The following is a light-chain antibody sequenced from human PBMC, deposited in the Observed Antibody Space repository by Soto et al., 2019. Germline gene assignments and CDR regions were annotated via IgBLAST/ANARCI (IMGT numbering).Light chain of an antibody. CDR1: QSVLYTSNSKNY. J-gene: IGKJ5*01. CDR2: WAS. V-gene: IGKV4-1*01. CDR3: QQYYSVPIT. Sequence: DIVMTQSPDSLAVSLGARATINCKSSQSVLYTSNSKNYIAWYQQKSGQPPKLLIYWASTRESGVPDRFSGGGSGTDFTLTISSLQAEDVAVYYCQQYYSVPITFGQGTRLEIK.